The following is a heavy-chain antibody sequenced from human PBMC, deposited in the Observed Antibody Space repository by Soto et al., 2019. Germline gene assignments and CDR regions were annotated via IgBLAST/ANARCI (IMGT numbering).Heavy chain of an antibody. V-gene: IGHV4-31*03. J-gene: IGHJ5*02. Sequence: TLSLTCTVSGVSISSGGYYWSLIRQHPGKGLEWIGYIYYSGSTYYNPSLKSRVTISVDTSKNQFSLKLSSVTAADTAVYYCARAPLLPDTSWFEPWGQGTLVIVSS. CDR1: GVSISSGGYY. CDR2: IYYSGST. CDR3: ARAPLLPDTSWFEP. D-gene: IGHD1-26*01.